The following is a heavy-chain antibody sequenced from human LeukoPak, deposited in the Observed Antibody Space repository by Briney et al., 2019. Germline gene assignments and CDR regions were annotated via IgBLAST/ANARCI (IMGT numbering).Heavy chain of an antibody. V-gene: IGHV1-3*03. Sequence: GASVKVSCKASGYSFTSYAMHWVRQAPGQRLEWMGWINAGNGNTKYSQEFQGRVTITRDTSASTAYMELSSLRSEDMAAYYCARDGLGGGSIDYWGQGTLVTVSS. CDR1: GYSFTSYA. D-gene: IGHD1-26*01. CDR2: INAGNGNT. J-gene: IGHJ4*02. CDR3: ARDGLGGGSIDY.